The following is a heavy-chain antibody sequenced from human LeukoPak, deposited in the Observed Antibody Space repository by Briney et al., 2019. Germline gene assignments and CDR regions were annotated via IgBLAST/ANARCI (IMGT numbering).Heavy chain of an antibody. V-gene: IGHV3-30*02. Sequence: GGSLRLSCAAPGFTFSDYGMHWVRQAPGKGLEWVAFVRYDGSNEYYPDSVKGRFTISRDNSRNTLYLQMTSLRAEDTAVYYCAKGGSSSHNWFDPWGQGTLVTVSS. D-gene: IGHD6-13*01. CDR3: AKGGSSSHNWFDP. CDR2: VRYDGSNE. CDR1: GFTFSDYG. J-gene: IGHJ5*02.